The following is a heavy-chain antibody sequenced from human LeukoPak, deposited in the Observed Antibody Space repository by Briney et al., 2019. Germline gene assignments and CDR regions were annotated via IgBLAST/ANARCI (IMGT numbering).Heavy chain of an antibody. D-gene: IGHD2-15*01. CDR2: INHSGST. V-gene: IGHV4-34*01. CDR1: GGSFSGYY. J-gene: IGHJ2*01. CDR3: ARSQYCSGGSCYKVIWYFAL. Sequence: SETLSLTCAVYGGSFSGYYWSWIRQPPGKGLEWIGEINHSGSTNYNPSLKSRVTISVDTSENQFSLKLSSVTAADTAVYYCARSQYCSGGSCYKVIWYFALWGRGTLVTVSS.